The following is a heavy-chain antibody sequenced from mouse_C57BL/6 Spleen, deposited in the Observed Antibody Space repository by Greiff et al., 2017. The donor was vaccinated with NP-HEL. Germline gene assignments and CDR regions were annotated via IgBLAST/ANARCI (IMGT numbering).Heavy chain of an antibody. D-gene: IGHD1-1*01. V-gene: IGHV1-59*01. CDR1: GYTFTSYW. CDR2: IDPSDSYT. J-gene: IGHJ2*01. CDR3: ARRDNYGFEY. Sequence: VQLQQPGAELVRPGTSVKLSCKASGYTFTSYWMHWVKQRPGQGLEWIGVIDPSDSYTNYTQKFKGKATLTVDTSSSTAYMQLSSLTSEDSAVYYCARRDNYGFEYWGKGTTLTVAS.